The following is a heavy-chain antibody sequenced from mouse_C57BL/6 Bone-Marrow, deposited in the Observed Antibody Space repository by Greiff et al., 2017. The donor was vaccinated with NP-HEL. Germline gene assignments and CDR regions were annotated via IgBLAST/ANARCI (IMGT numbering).Heavy chain of an antibody. CDR3: ASYSNYAMDY. V-gene: IGHV1-82*01. J-gene: IGHJ4*01. CDR1: GYAFSSSW. CDR2: IYPGDGDT. Sequence: QVQLQQSGPELVKPGASVKISCKASGYAFSSSWMNWVKQRPGKGLEWIGRIYPGDGDTNYNGKFKGKATLTADKSSRTAYMQLSSLTSEDSAVYFCASYSNYAMDYWGQGTSVTVSS. D-gene: IGHD2-5*01.